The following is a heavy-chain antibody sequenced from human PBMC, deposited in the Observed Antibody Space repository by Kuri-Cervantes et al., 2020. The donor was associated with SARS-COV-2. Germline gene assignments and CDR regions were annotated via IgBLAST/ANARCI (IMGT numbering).Heavy chain of an antibody. D-gene: IGHD3-16*01. V-gene: IGHV3-48*01. J-gene: IGHJ4*02. CDR2: ISSSSSTI. CDR1: GFTFSSYS. Sequence: GESLKISCAASGFTFSSYSMNWVRQAPGKGLEWVSYISSSSSTIYYADSVKGRFTISRDNAKNSLYLQMNSLRAEDTAVYYCAGFLKGIVGGKKYYFDYWGQGTLVTVSS. CDR3: AGFLKGIVGGKKYYFDY.